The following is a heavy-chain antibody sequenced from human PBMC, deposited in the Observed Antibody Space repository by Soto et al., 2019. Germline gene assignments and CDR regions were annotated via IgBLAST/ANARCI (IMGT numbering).Heavy chain of an antibody. CDR1: GFTFSRYW. V-gene: IGHV3-7*01. J-gene: IGHJ6*02. CDR3: ARGPPTSPVVVVAGYFYYYYGMDV. D-gene: IGHD2-15*01. Sequence: GGSLRLSCAASGFTFSRYWMSWALQAPGKGRECVANIKQEGSEKYYVDSVKGRFTISRDNAKNSLYLQMNSLRAEDTAVYYCARGPPTSPVVVVAGYFYYYYGMDVWGQGTTVTVSS. CDR2: IKQEGSEK.